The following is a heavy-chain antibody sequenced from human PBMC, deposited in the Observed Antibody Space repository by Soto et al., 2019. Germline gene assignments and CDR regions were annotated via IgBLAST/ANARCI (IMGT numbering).Heavy chain of an antibody. Sequence: GESLKISCKGSGYSFTSYWIGWVRRLPGKGQEWMGIIYPGDSDTRYSPSFQGQVTISADKSISTAYLQWSSLKASDTAMYYCARQYCSSTSCYYYYGMDVWGQGTTVTVSS. J-gene: IGHJ6*02. CDR2: IYPGDSDT. CDR1: GYSFTSYW. D-gene: IGHD2-2*01. V-gene: IGHV5-51*01. CDR3: ARQYCSSTSCYYYYGMDV.